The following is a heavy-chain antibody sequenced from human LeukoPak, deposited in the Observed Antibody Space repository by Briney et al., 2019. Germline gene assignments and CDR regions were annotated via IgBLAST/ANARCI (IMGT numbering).Heavy chain of an antibody. J-gene: IGHJ6*02. CDR3: AREQQLASYYYYGMDV. CDR2: ISSSSSYI. CDR1: GFTFSSYA. V-gene: IGHV3-21*01. D-gene: IGHD6-13*01. Sequence: PGGSLRLSCAASGFTFSSYAMSWVRQAPGKGREWVSSISSSSSYIYYADSVKGRFTISRDNAKNSMYLQMNSLRAEDTAVYYCAREQQLASYYYYGMDVWGQGTTVTVSS.